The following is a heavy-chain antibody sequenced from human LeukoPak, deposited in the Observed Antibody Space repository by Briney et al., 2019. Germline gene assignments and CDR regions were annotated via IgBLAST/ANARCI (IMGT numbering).Heavy chain of an antibody. CDR3: ARDPKDRFWFDP. J-gene: IGHJ5*02. Sequence: SVKVSCKASGGTFSSYAISWVRQAPGQGLEWMGGIIPIFGTANYAQKFQGRVTITADKSTSTAYMELSSLRSEDTAVYYCARDPKDRFWFDPWGQGTLVTVSS. CDR2: IIPIFGTA. D-gene: IGHD3-16*02. V-gene: IGHV1-69*06. CDR1: GGTFSSYA.